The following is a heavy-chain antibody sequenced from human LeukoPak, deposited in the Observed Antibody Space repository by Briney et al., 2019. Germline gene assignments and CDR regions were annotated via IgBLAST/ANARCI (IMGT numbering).Heavy chain of an antibody. CDR2: INPKSGGT. CDR3: ARDPVGLPFSDY. Sequence: AAVKVSCKTSGYTFTDYYMHWVRQAPGQGLEWMGWINPKSGGTNYAQKFQGRVTMTRDTSISTAYMELSRLTSDDTAVFYCARDPVGLPFSDYWGQGTLVTVSS. J-gene: IGHJ4*02. D-gene: IGHD1-26*01. CDR1: GYTFTDYY. V-gene: IGHV1-2*02.